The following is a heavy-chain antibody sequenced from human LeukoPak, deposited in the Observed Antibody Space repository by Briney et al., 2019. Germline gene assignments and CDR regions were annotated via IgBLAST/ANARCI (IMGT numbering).Heavy chain of an antibody. CDR2: ISYDGSNK. J-gene: IGHJ4*02. CDR3: AKGFVGMGAKDY. D-gene: IGHD1-26*01. Sequence: PGGSLGLSSAASGFTFSSYGMHWVRQAPGKGLEWVAVISYDGSNKYYADSVKGRFTISRDNSKNTLYLQMNSLRAEDTAVYYCAKGFVGMGAKDYWGQGTLVTVSS. CDR1: GFTFSSYG. V-gene: IGHV3-30*18.